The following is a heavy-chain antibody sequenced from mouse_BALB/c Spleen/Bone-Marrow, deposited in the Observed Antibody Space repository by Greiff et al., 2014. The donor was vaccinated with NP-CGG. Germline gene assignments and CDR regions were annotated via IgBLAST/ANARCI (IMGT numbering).Heavy chain of an antibody. Sequence: QVTLKVSGADLVRPGASVKLSCKASGYTFTSYWINWVKQRPGQGLEWIGNIYPSDSYTNYNQKFRDKATLTVDTSSSTAYMQLSSPTSEDSAVYYCTRQDYYGNSYWYFDVWGAGTTVTVSS. CDR1: GYTFTSYW. V-gene: IGHV1-59*01. CDR3: TRQDYYGNSYWYFDV. CDR2: IYPSDSYT. D-gene: IGHD1-1*01. J-gene: IGHJ1*01.